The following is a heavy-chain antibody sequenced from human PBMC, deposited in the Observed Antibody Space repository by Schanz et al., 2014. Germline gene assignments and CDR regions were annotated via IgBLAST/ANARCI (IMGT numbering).Heavy chain of an antibody. CDR2: INTADTT. Sequence: PLAESGGGLVQPGGSLRLSCAASGFTLSSYALSWVRQSPGKGLEWVSAINTADTTYYADSVKGRFTVSRDNSKNTLYLQMNSLRAEDTAVYYCAVLGGFGELPLDYRGQGTLVTVSS. CDR1: GFTLSSYA. J-gene: IGHJ4*02. CDR3: AVLGGFGELPLDY. D-gene: IGHD3-10*01. V-gene: IGHV3-23*04.